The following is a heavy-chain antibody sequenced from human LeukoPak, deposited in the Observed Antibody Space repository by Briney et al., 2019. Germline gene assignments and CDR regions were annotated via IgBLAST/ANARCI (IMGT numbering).Heavy chain of an antibody. Sequence: SETLSLTCTVSGGSISSYYWSWIRQPAGKGLEWIGRIYTSGSTNYNPSLKSRVTMSVDTSKNQFSLKLSSVTAADTAVYYCARDDGDDPMIVVVPGAFDIWGQGTMVTVSS. D-gene: IGHD3-22*01. V-gene: IGHV4-4*07. CDR1: GGSISSYY. CDR2: IYTSGST. CDR3: ARDDGDDPMIVVVPGAFDI. J-gene: IGHJ3*02.